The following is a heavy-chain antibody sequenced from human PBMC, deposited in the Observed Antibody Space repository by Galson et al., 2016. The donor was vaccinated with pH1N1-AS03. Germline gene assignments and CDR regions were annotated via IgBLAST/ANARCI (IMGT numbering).Heavy chain of an antibody. Sequence: SLRLSCAASGFTFSSYGMHWVRQAPGKGLEWVAFIRYDGSNKYYADSVKGRFTISRDNCKNTLYLQMNSLSAEDTAVYYCARDPDSVAGTSLDWYFDLWGRGTLVTVSS. D-gene: IGHD6-19*01. V-gene: IGHV3-30*02. CDR3: ARDPDSVAGTSLDWYFDL. CDR1: GFTFSSYG. J-gene: IGHJ2*01. CDR2: IRYDGSNK.